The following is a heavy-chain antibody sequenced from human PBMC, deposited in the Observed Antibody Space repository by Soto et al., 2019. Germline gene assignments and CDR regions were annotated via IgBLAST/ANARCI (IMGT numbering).Heavy chain of an antibody. D-gene: IGHD3-3*01. V-gene: IGHV4-30-4*08. CDR2: IYYSGST. J-gene: IGHJ5*01. CDR3: ARNFWRGSEKGLAS. Sequence: WSLINKTPGKGLEWIGYIYYSGSTYYNPSLKSRVTISVDTSKNQFSLKLSSVTAADTAVYYCARNFWRGSEKGLASWGHGTLVTVFS.